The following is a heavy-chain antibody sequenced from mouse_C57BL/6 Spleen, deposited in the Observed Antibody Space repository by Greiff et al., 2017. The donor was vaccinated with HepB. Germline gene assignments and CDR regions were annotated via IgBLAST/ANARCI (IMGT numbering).Heavy chain of an antibody. CDR3: TRYPYYYGSSTFDY. V-gene: IGHV1-15*01. CDR1: GYTFTDYE. Sequence: QVQLKESGAELVRPGASVTLSCKASGYTFTDYEMHWVKQTPVHGLEWIGAIDPETGGTAYNQKFKGKAILTADKSSSTAYMELRSLTSEDSAVYYCTRYPYYYGSSTFDYWGQGTTLTVSS. CDR2: IDPETGGT. J-gene: IGHJ2*01. D-gene: IGHD1-1*01.